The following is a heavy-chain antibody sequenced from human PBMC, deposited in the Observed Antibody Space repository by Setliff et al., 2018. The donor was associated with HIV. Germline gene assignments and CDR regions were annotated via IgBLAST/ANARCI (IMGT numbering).Heavy chain of an antibody. J-gene: IGHJ4*02. CDR2: IRYDGTNNI. Sequence: PGGSLRLSCVASGFTFSIYGMHWVRQAPGKGLEWVAFIRYDGTNNIYYADSVKDRFTISRDNSKNTLYLQLNSLRPEDTAVYYCASARIPTGGTSTSLDFWGRGALVTVSS. V-gene: IGHV3-30*02. CDR3: ASARIPTGGTSTSLDF. CDR1: GFTFSIYG. D-gene: IGHD1-1*01.